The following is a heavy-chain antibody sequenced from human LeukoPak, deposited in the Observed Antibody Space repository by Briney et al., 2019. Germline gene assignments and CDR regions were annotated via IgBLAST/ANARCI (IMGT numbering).Heavy chain of an antibody. CDR1: GYTFTSYD. Sequence: SVKVSCKASGYTFTSYDINWVRQATGQGHEWMGSMNPNSGNSGYAQKFRGRVTITRNTSISTAYMELSSLRSEDTAVYYCARAYTAIILDYWGQGTLVTVSS. CDR2: MNPNSGNS. D-gene: IGHD5-18*01. J-gene: IGHJ4*02. CDR3: ARAYTAIILDY. V-gene: IGHV1-8*01.